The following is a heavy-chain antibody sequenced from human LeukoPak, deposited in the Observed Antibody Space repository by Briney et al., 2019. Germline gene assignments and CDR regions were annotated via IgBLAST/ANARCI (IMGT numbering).Heavy chain of an antibody. CDR1: GGSISSSSYY. CDR2: IYYSGST. Sequence: SETLSLTCTVSGGSISSSSYYWGWIRQPPGKGLEWIGSIYYSGSTNYNPSLKSRVTISVDTSKNQFSLKLSSVTAADTAVYYCARGRTNYDILTGYPYYYYGMDVWGQGTTVTVSS. D-gene: IGHD3-9*01. CDR3: ARGRTNYDILTGYPYYYYGMDV. V-gene: IGHV4-39*07. J-gene: IGHJ6*02.